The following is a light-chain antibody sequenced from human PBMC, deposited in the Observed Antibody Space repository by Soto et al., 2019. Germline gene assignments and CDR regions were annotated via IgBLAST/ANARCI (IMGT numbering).Light chain of an antibody. V-gene: IGKV3-20*01. J-gene: IGKJ2*01. Sequence: EIVLTQSPGTLSLSPGEGATLSCRASQSLTNSHLAWYQQKPGQAPRLLISGASNRATGIPDRFRGSGSGTDFTITINSLEPEDFAVYSCQQYETSPHTFGQGTKLKI. CDR3: QQYETSPHT. CDR2: GAS. CDR1: QSLTNSH.